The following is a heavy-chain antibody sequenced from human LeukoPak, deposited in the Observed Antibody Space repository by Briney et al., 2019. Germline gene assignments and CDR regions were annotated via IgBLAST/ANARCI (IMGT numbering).Heavy chain of an antibody. D-gene: IGHD1-26*01. CDR2: INHSGST. CDR1: GGSFSGYY. V-gene: IGHV4-34*01. Sequence: SETLSLTCAVYGGSFSGYYWSWIRQPPGKGLEWIGEINHSGSTYYNPSLKSRVTISVDTSKNQFSLKLSSVTAADTAVYYCARVAYSGSYKVDYWGQGTLVTVSS. J-gene: IGHJ4*02. CDR3: ARVAYSGSYKVDY.